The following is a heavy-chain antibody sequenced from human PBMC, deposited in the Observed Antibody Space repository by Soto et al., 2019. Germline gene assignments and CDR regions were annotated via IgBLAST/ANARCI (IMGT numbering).Heavy chain of an antibody. CDR2: INHSGST. J-gene: IGHJ4*02. Sequence: QVQLQQWGAGLLKPSETLSLTCAVYGGSFSGYYWSWIRQPPGKGLEWIGEINHSGSTNYNPSLKSRGTRSVDTSKNQSSLKLSSVTAADTAVYYCARGRPGRTYSSSWYYFDYWGQGTLVPVSS. D-gene: IGHD6-13*01. CDR3: ARGRPGRTYSSSWYYFDY. V-gene: IGHV4-34*01. CDR1: GGSFSGYY.